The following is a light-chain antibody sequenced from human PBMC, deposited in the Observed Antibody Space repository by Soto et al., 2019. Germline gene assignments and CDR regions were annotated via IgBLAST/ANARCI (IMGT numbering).Light chain of an antibody. Sequence: QSLMTQPPSVSAAPGQKVTISCSGSSSNIGGNSVSWYQQLPGTAPKLLIYDDNKRPSGIPDRFSGSKSGTSATLGITGFQTGDEADYYCGSWDSSLSADVFGTGTKLTVL. CDR1: SSNIGGNS. V-gene: IGLV1-51*01. CDR3: GSWDSSLSADV. CDR2: DDN. J-gene: IGLJ1*01.